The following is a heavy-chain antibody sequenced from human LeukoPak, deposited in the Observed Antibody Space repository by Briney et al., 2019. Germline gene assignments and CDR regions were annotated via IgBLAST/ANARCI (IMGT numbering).Heavy chain of an antibody. CDR2: INWDGGST. CDR3: ARGLDYDDSGLTPNDY. CDR1: GFTFSSYG. J-gene: IGHJ4*02. V-gene: IGHV3-74*01. Sequence: PGGSLRLSCAASGFTFSSYGMHWVRQAPGKGLVWVSRINWDGGSTSYADSVKGRFTISRDNAKNTLYLQMNSLRDEDTGVFYCARGLDYDDSGLTPNDYWGQGTLVTVSS. D-gene: IGHD4-17*01.